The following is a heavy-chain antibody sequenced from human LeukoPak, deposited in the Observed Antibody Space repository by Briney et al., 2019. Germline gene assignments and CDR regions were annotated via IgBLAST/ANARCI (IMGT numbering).Heavy chain of an antibody. CDR2: ISSSSSTI. Sequence: SGGSLRLSCAASGFTFSSYSVNWVRQAPGKGLEWVSYISSSSSTICYADSVKGRFTISRDNAKNSLYPQMNSLRAEDTAVYYCARASWDYYMDVWGKGTTVTVSS. V-gene: IGHV3-48*04. D-gene: IGHD1-26*01. CDR3: ARASWDYYMDV. J-gene: IGHJ6*03. CDR1: GFTFSSYS.